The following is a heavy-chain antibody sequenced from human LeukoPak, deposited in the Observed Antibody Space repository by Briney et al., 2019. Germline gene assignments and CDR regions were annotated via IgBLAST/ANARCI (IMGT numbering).Heavy chain of an antibody. J-gene: IGHJ4*02. CDR2: INHSGST. CDR3: ARGGGYCSSTSCYQDLPPSY. Sequence: SETLSLTCTVSGGSFSSNSYYWSWIRQPPGKGLEWIGEINHSGSTNYNPSLKSRVTISVDTSKNQFSLKLSSVTAADTAVYYCARGGGYCSSTSCYQDLPPSYWGQGTLVTVSS. CDR1: GGSFSSNSYY. V-gene: IGHV4-39*07. D-gene: IGHD2-2*01.